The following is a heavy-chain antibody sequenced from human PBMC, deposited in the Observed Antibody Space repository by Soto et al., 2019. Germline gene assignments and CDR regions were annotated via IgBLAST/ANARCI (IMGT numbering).Heavy chain of an antibody. D-gene: IGHD3-22*01. J-gene: IGHJ3*02. Sequence: GESLKISCKGSGYSFTSYWIGWVRQMPGKGLEWMGIICPGDSDTRYSPSFQGQVTISADKSISTAYLQWSSLKASDTAMYYCARHSDAPVTMIVPRGAFDIWGQGTMVTVSS. CDR3: ARHSDAPVTMIVPRGAFDI. CDR2: ICPGDSDT. CDR1: GYSFTSYW. V-gene: IGHV5-51*01.